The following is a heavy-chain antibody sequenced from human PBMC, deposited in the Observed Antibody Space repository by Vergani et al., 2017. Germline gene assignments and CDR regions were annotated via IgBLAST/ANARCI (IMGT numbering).Heavy chain of an antibody. V-gene: IGHV3-9*01. Sequence: EVQLVESGGGLVQPGRSLRLSCAASGFTFDDYAMHWVRQAPGKGLEWVSGISWNSGSIGYADSVKGRFTISRDNAKNSLYLQMNSLRAEDTAVYYCAKSTGPYYDFWSGYPHNYYYGMDVWGQGTTVTVSS. CDR3: AKSTGPYYDFWSGYPHNYYYGMDV. CDR1: GFTFDDYA. D-gene: IGHD3-3*01. CDR2: ISWNSGSI. J-gene: IGHJ6*02.